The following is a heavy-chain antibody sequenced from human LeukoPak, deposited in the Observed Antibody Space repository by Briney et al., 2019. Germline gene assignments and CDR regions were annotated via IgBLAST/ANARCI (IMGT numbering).Heavy chain of an antibody. V-gene: IGHV3-74*01. D-gene: IGHD5-24*01. CDR2: IKDGGTTT. CDR3: TTIRPGY. CDR1: GFTFSSYW. Sequence: GGSLRLSCAASGFTFSSYWIHWVRQVPGKGLVWVSRIKDGGTTTDYADSAKGRFPISRDDAKNTLYLQMNSLRAEDTAVYYCTTIRPGYWGRGTLVTVSS. J-gene: IGHJ4*02.